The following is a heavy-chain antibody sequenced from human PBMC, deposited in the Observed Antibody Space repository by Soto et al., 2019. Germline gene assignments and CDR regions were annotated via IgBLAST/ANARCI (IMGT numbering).Heavy chain of an antibody. V-gene: IGHV1-2*04. J-gene: IGHJ6*02. CDR3: ARGSFTTIFGVVIVYYYGMDV. Sequence: GASVKGSCKASGYTFTGYYMHWVRQAPGQGKERKGWINPNSGGTNYAQKIQGWVTMTRDTSISTAYMELSRLRSDDTAVYYCARGSFTTIFGVVIVYYYGMDVWGQGTTVTVSS. CDR1: GYTFTGYY. D-gene: IGHD3-3*01. CDR2: INPNSGGT.